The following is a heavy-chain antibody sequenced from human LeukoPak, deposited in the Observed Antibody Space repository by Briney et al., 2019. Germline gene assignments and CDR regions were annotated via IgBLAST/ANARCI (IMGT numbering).Heavy chain of an antibody. CDR1: GGSISSYY. CDR3: ARTFPSSTSETNWFDP. Sequence: SETLSLTCTVSGGSISSYYWSWIRQPPGKGLEWIGYIYYSGSTNYNPSLKSRVTISVDTSKNQFSLKLSSVTAADTAVYYCARTFPSSTSETNWFDPWGQGTLVTVSS. V-gene: IGHV4-59*08. J-gene: IGHJ5*02. CDR2: IYYSGST. D-gene: IGHD2-2*01.